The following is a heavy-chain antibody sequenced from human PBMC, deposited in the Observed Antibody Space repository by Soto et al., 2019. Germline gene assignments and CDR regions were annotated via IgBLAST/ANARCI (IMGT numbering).Heavy chain of an antibody. J-gene: IGHJ4*02. CDR2: ISGTGVYI. CDR1: GFPFSNYN. D-gene: IGHD6-6*01. V-gene: IGHV3-21*01. Sequence: KPVGSLRLSCVASGFPFSNYNMNWVRQAPGKGLEWVSHISGTGVYIHYADAVKGRFTISRDNAKSSVYLQMNSLRAEDTAVYYCAREGALKPCSCWGEGDLVSVSS. CDR3: AREGALKPCSC.